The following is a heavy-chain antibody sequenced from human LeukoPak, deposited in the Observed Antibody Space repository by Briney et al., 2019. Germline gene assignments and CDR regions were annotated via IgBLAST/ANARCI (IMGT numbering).Heavy chain of an antibody. CDR3: ARENPSGYYNRPIDY. CDR2: IYYSGSI. Sequence: SETLSLTCTVSGGSISSGGYYWSWIRQPPGKGLEWIGDIYYSGSIKYNPSLKSRVTMSVDTSKNQFSLKLSSVAAADTAIYYCARENPSGYYNRPIDYWGQGTLVTVSS. J-gene: IGHJ4*02. V-gene: IGHV4-61*08. CDR1: GGSISSGGYY. D-gene: IGHD3-22*01.